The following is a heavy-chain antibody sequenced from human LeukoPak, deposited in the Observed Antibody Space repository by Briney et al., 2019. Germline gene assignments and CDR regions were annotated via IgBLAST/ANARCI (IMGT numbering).Heavy chain of an antibody. CDR1: GFTFSSYA. D-gene: IGHD6-19*01. J-gene: IGHJ4*02. CDR2: FSGTSTN. V-gene: IGHV3-23*01. Sequence: PGGSLRHSCAASGFTFSSYAMSWVRQAPGKGLEWVPTFSGTSTNSYADAVKGRVTISRDNSKNTLYLQMNSLRAEDTAVYYCAKLKQWQPQRYFFEYWGQGALVTVAS. CDR3: AKLKQWQPQRYFFEY.